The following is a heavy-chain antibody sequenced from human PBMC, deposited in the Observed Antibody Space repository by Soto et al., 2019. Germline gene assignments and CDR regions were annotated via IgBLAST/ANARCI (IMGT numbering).Heavy chain of an antibody. CDR1: GGSFSGYY. CDR2: INHSGST. D-gene: IGHD6-13*01. CDR3: ARWQPGLGYYYYGMDV. J-gene: IGHJ6*02. Sequence: SETLSLTCAVYGGSFSGYYWSWIRQPPGKGLEWIGEINHSGSTNYNPSLKSRVTISVDTSKNQFSLKLSSVTAADTAVYYCARWQPGLGYYYYGMDVWGQGTTVTVSS. V-gene: IGHV4-34*01.